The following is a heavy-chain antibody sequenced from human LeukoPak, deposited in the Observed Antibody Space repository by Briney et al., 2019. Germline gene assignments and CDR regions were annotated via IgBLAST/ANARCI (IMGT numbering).Heavy chain of an antibody. D-gene: IGHD1-1*01. V-gene: IGHV3-66*01. CDR2: IYSGGST. CDR1: GFTFSSYW. CDR3: ARKTDHQTGGDY. J-gene: IGHJ4*02. Sequence: GGSLRLSCAASGFTFSSYWMHWVRQAPGEGLEWVSLIYSGGSTSYADSVKGRFTISRDNSKNTLYLQMNSLRAEDTAVYYCARKTDHQTGGDYWGQGTLVTVSS.